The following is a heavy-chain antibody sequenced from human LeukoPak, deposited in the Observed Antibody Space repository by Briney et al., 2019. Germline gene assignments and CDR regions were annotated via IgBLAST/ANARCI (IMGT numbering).Heavy chain of an antibody. V-gene: IGHV3-74*01. J-gene: IGHJ4*02. CDR3: VRDGLGVQLWSIDY. CDR2: IKSDGSGT. Sequence: GGSLRLSCEASGFTFSTYWMHWVRQVPGGGLLWVSCIKSDGSGTSYADSVKGRFTLSRDNAKNMLYLQMDSLRAEDTAVYYCVRDGLGVQLWSIDYWGQGTLVTVSS. CDR1: GFTFSTYW. D-gene: IGHD5-18*01.